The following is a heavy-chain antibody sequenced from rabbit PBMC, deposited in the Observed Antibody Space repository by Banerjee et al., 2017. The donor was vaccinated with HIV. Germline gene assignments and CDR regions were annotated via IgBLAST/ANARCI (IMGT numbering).Heavy chain of an antibody. CDR2: IYTGSSGDT. D-gene: IGHD7-1*01. CDR3: AREGYGDGTGDYDL. CDR1: GFSFSSSSW. Sequence: QEQLEESGGDLVKPEGSLTLTCTASGFSFSSSSWICWVRQAPGKGLKWIACIYTGSSGDTYYASWAKGRFTISKTSSTTVTLQMTSLTVADTATYFCAREGYGDGTGDYDLWGPGTLVTVS. J-gene: IGHJ4*01. V-gene: IGHV1S45*01.